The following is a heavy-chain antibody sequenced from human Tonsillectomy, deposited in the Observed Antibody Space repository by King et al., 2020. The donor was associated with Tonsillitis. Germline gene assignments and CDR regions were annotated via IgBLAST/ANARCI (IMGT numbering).Heavy chain of an antibody. D-gene: IGHD2-2*01. CDR3: ASDLSSPFIVVVPASHLPRY. V-gene: IGHV3-7*03. CDR2: IKQDGSET. Sequence: VQLVESGGGLVQPGGSLRLSCAASGFTFSSYWMSWVRQAPGKGLEWVANIKQDGSETYYVDSVKGRFTISRDNAKNSLYLQMNSLRAEDTAVYYCASDLSSPFIVVVPASHLPRYWGQGTLVTVSS. J-gene: IGHJ1*01. CDR1: GFTFSSYW.